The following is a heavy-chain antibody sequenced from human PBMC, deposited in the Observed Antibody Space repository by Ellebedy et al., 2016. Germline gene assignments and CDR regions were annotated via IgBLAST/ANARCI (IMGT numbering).Heavy chain of an antibody. Sequence: ASVKVSCKASGGNFSSYAISWVRQAPGQGLEWMGGIIPILGIANYAQKFQGRVTITADKSTSTAYMKLSSLRSEDTAVYYCASLVRGDTTKVGYYYYYYMDVWGKGTTVTVSS. CDR2: IIPILGIA. V-gene: IGHV1-69*10. CDR3: ASLVRGDTTKVGYYYYYYMDV. D-gene: IGHD3-10*01. CDR1: GGNFSSYA. J-gene: IGHJ6*03.